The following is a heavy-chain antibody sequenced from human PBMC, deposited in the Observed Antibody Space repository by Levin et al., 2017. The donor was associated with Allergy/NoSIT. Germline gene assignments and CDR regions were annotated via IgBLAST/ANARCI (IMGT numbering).Heavy chain of an antibody. V-gene: IGHV4-59*08. CDR3: ARLKRTYDVWSGYADDAFDI. CDR1: GGSISSYY. Sequence: SETLSLTCTVSGGSISSYYWSWIRQPPGKGLEWIGYIYYSGSTNYNPSLKSRVTISVDTSKNQFSLKLSSVTAADTAVYYCARLKRTYDVWSGYADDAFDIWGQGTMVTVSS. D-gene: IGHD3-3*01. J-gene: IGHJ3*02. CDR2: IYYSGST.